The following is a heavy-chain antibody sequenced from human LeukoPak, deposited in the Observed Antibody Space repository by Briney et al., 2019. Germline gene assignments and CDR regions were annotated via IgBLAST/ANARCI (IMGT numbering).Heavy chain of an antibody. CDR1: GGSFSDYY. CDR3: ARGGATPMVFRY. D-gene: IGHD3-10*01. J-gene: IGHJ4*02. CDR2: INHSGST. Sequence: PSETLSLTCAVYGGSFSDYYWSWIRQSPGKGLEWIGEINHSGSTKYNPSLKSRVAISIDTSKNQFSLHLTSVTAADTAVYYCARGGATPMVFRYWGRGTLVTLSS. V-gene: IGHV4-34*01.